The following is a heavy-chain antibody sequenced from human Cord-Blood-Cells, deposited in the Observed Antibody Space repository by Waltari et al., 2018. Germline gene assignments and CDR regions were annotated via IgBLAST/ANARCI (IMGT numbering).Heavy chain of an antibody. V-gene: IGHV1-69*06. J-gene: IGHJ6*02. D-gene: IGHD3-22*01. CDR1: EGTFPGYA. Sequence: VPPAHAEDLDKKPRCTVNGAYTASEGTFPGYACSRRQKAPGQGLEWMGGIIPIFGTANYAQKFQGRVTITADKSTSTAYMELSSLRSEDTAVYYCARFRGYSIYYYGMDVWGQGTTVTVSS. CDR2: IIPIFGTA. CDR3: ARFRGYSIYYYGMDV.